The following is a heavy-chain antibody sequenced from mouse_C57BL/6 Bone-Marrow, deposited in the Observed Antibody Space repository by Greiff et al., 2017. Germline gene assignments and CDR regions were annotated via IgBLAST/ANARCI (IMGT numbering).Heavy chain of an antibody. CDR3: AIYGNYEYFDV. V-gene: IGHV2-6*01. J-gene: IGHJ1*03. Sequence: VMLVESGPGLVAPSQSLSITCTVSGFSLTSYGVDWVRQSQGKGLEWLGVIWGVGSTNYNSALKSRLSLSKDNSKSQVFLKMNSLQTDDTAMYYCAIYGNYEYFDVWGTGTTVTVSS. CDR1: GFSLTSYG. CDR2: IWGVGST. D-gene: IGHD2-1*01.